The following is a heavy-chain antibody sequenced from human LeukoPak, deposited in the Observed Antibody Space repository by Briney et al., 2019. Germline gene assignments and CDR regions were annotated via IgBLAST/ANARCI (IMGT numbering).Heavy chain of an antibody. D-gene: IGHD6-19*01. CDR1: GYTFTSYG. CDR3: ARAYSSGWFSGSAFDI. J-gene: IGHJ3*02. V-gene: IGHV1-18*01. CDR2: ISAYNGNT. Sequence: ASVKVSCKASGYTFTSYGISWVRQAPGQGLEWMGWISAYNGNTNYAQKLQGRVTMTTDTSTSTAYMELRSLRSDDTAGYYCARAYSSGWFSGSAFDIWGQGTMVTVSS.